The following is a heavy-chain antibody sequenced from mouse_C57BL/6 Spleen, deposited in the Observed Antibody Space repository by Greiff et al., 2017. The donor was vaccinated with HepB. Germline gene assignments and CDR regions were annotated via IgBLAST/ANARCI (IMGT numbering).Heavy chain of an antibody. V-gene: IGHV3-1*01. CDR3: ARGNYYGSSYAWFAY. D-gene: IGHD1-1*01. Sequence: EVQLQQSGPGMVKPSQSLSLTCTVTGYSITSGYDWHWIRHFPGNKLEWMGYISYSGSTNYNPSLKSRISITHDTSKNHFFLKLNSVTTEDTATYYCARGNYYGSSYAWFAYWGQGTLVTVSA. CDR2: ISYSGST. CDR1: GYSITSGYD. J-gene: IGHJ3*01.